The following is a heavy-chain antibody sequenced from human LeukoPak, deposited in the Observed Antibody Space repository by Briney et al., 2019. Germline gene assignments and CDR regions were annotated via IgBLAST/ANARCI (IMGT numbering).Heavy chain of an antibody. CDR2: INSDGSST. V-gene: IGHV3-74*01. Sequence: PGGSLRPSCAASGFTFSSYWMHWVRQAPGKGLVWVSRINSDGSSTSYADSVKGRFTISRDNSKNTLYLQMNSLRAEDTAVYYCARSLGAYCTNGVCYGIYYYGMDVWGQGTTVTVSS. D-gene: IGHD2-8*01. CDR1: GFTFSSYW. J-gene: IGHJ6*02. CDR3: ARSLGAYCTNGVCYGIYYYGMDV.